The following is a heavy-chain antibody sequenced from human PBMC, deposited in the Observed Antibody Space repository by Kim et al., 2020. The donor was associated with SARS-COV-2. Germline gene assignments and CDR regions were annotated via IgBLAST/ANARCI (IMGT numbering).Heavy chain of an antibody. Sequence: GGSLRLSCAASGFTFDDYAMHWVRQAPGKGLEWVSGISWNSGSIGYADSVKGRFTISRDNAKNSLYLQMNSLRAEDTALYYCAKDLTVGAHGMDVWGQGTTVTVSS. V-gene: IGHV3-9*01. D-gene: IGHD1-26*01. J-gene: IGHJ6*02. CDR2: ISWNSGSI. CDR3: AKDLTVGAHGMDV. CDR1: GFTFDDYA.